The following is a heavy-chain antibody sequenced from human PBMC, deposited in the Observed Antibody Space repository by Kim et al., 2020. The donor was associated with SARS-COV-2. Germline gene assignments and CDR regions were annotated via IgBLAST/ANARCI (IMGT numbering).Heavy chain of an antibody. Sequence: GGSLRLSCAASGFTFSYYSMNWVRQAPGKGLEWVSSISSSSDSINYADSVKGRFTISRDNAKNSLYLQMNSLRDEDTAVYYCAKGDGSRSYYKDVWGQGTLVTVSS. CDR1: GFTFSYYS. CDR2: ISSSSDSI. V-gene: IGHV3-21*01. CDR3: AKGDGSRSYYKDV. J-gene: IGHJ4*02. D-gene: IGHD3-10*01.